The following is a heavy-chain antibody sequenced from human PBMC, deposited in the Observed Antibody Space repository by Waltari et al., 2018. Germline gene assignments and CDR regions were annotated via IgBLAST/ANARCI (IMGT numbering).Heavy chain of an antibody. Sequence: QVHLQQSRPALVQPSEPLSPTCAATGSSTSPGDFYWAWFRQSPGNGLEWIGSVYSTGGVYYNPSLNSRVTISLDTSRNHFSLKLSSLTAADTAVYYCVFRLLGDLSHFEHWGQGTVVTVSS. V-gene: IGHV4-39*07. D-gene: IGHD2-15*01. CDR2: VYSTGGV. J-gene: IGHJ1*01. CDR3: VFRLLGDLSHFEH. CDR1: GSSTSPGDFY.